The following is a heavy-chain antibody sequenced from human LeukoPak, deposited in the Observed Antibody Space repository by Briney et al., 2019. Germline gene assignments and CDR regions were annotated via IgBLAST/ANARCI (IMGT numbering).Heavy chain of an antibody. J-gene: IGHJ6*02. D-gene: IGHD5-24*01. Sequence: LSLTCTVSGVSIRSSTNWWTWVRQAPGKGLEWVAVISYDGSNKYYADSVKGRFTISRDNSKNTLYLQMNSLRAEDTAVYYCARDRVEKRWLQLRPVGMDVWGQGTTVTVSS. V-gene: IGHV3-30-3*01. CDR3: ARDRVEKRWLQLRPVGMDV. CDR2: ISYDGSNK. CDR1: GVSIRSST.